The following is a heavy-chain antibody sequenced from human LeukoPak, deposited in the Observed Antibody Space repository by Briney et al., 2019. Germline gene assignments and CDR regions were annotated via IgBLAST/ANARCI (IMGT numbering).Heavy chain of an antibody. CDR1: GYTFTSYD. CDR2: MNPNSGIT. J-gene: IGHJ4*02. V-gene: IGHV1-8*01. D-gene: IGHD6-13*01. Sequence: GASVKVSCKASGYTFTSYDINWARQATGQGLEWMGWMNPNSGITGYAQKFQGRVTMTRNTSISTAYMELSSLRSEDTAVYYCARGLKAAAGPPFFVYWGQGTLVTVSS. CDR3: ARGLKAAAGPPFFVY.